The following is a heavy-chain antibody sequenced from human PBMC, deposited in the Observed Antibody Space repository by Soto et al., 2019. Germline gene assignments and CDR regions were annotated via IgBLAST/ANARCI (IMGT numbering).Heavy chain of an antibody. Sequence: QITLKESGPTLVKPTQTLTLTCTFSGFPLSTSGVGVGWIRQPPGKALEWLALIYWDDDKRSSPSLKSRLTITKDTSKNQVVLTMTNMDPLDTATYYCAHSLIPNWGSRGAFDYWGQGTLVTVSS. CDR1: GFPLSTSGVG. J-gene: IGHJ4*02. D-gene: IGHD7-27*01. V-gene: IGHV2-5*02. CDR3: AHSLIPNWGSRGAFDY. CDR2: IYWDDDK.